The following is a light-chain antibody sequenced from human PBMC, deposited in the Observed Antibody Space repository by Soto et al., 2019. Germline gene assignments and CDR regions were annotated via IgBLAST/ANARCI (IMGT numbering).Light chain of an antibody. CDR2: AAS. CDR3: QQSYSTPYT. Sequence: DIQMTQSPSSRSASVGDRVTITCRASQRITNYVNWYQQRPGKATKLLIYAASSLQSGVPSRFSGSGSGTDFTLTISNLQPEDFATYYCQQSYSTPYTFGQGTNLEIK. J-gene: IGKJ2*01. CDR1: QRITNY. V-gene: IGKV1-39*01.